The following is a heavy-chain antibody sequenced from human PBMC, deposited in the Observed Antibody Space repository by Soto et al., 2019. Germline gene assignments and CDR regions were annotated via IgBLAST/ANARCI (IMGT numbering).Heavy chain of an antibody. D-gene: IGHD5-12*01. J-gene: IGHJ4*02. CDR3: VREAYIGYGHAIDV. CDR2: NYYSGTT. V-gene: IGHV4-59*01. Sequence: SETLSLTCAVSGGSISSYYWSWIRQSPGKGLEWIGYNYYSGTTNYNPSLKSRVTISVNTSKNQFSLRLTSVTAADTAVYYCVREAYIGYGHAIDVWGPGTLVTVSS. CDR1: GGSISSYY.